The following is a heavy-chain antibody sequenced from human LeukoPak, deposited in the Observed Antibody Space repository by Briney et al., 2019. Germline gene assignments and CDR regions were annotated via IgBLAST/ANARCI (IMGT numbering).Heavy chain of an antibody. CDR3: ARMSGVPPLNP. CDR1: GFTFSTYA. J-gene: IGHJ5*02. D-gene: IGHD2-8*01. Sequence: GGSLRLSCAASGFTFSTYAVNWVRQAPGKGLEWVSTISGSGDSTYYADSVKGRFTISRDNAKNSLYLQMNSLRAEDTAVYYCARMSGVPPLNPWGQGTLVTVSS. V-gene: IGHV3-23*01. CDR2: ISGSGDST.